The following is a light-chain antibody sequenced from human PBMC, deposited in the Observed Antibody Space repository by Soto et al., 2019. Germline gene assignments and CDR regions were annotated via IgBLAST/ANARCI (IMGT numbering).Light chain of an antibody. J-gene: IGKJ4*01. V-gene: IGKV1-8*01. Sequence: AIRMTQSPSSFSASTGDRVTITCRASQGISSYLAWYQQKPGKAPKLLIYAASTLQSGVPSRFSGSGSGTDFTLTISCLQSEDFATYYCQQYYSYPLTSGGGPSWISN. CDR1: QGISSY. CDR2: AAS. CDR3: QQYYSYPLT.